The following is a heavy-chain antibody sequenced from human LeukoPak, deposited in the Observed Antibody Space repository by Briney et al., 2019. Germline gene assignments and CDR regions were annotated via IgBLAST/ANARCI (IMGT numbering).Heavy chain of an antibody. D-gene: IGHD3-9*01. Sequence: GASVKVSCKASGYTFTGYYMHWVRQAPGQGLEWMGWINPNSGGTNYAQKFQGRVTMTRDTSISTAYMELSRLRSDDTAVYYCVRDGQLDDILTGYYGNWFDPWGQGTLVTVSS. V-gene: IGHV1-2*02. CDR3: VRDGQLDDILTGYYGNWFDP. CDR1: GYTFTGYY. J-gene: IGHJ5*02. CDR2: INPNSGGT.